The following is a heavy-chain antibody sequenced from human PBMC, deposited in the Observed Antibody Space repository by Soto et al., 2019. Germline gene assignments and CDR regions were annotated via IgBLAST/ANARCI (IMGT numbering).Heavy chain of an antibody. CDR2: IYYSGST. CDR1: GGSISSSSYY. Sequence: SETLSLTCTVSGGSISSSSYYWGWIRQPPGKGLEWIGSIYYSGSTYYNPSLKSRVTISVDTSKNQFSLKLSSVTAADTAVYYCARHRTYYDILTGYSPHPNYYMDVWGKGTTVTVSS. CDR3: ARHRTYYDILTGYSPHPNYYMDV. D-gene: IGHD3-9*01. V-gene: IGHV4-39*01. J-gene: IGHJ6*03.